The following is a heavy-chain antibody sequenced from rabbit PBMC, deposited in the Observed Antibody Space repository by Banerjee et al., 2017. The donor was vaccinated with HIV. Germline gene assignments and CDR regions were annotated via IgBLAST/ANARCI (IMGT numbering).Heavy chain of an antibody. CDR1: GFSFSSSYY. CDR3: ARDAGSYAYIDGYFNL. J-gene: IGHJ4*01. Sequence: QERLEESGGDLVKPGGTLTLTCTASGFSFSSSYYIWWVRQAPGKGLEWVACINSNTGNTVYASWAKGPFTISKTSSTTVTLQMTSLTAADTATYFCARDAGSYAYIDGYFNLWGQGTLVTVS. CDR2: INSNTGNT. D-gene: IGHD6-1*01. V-gene: IGHV1S45*01.